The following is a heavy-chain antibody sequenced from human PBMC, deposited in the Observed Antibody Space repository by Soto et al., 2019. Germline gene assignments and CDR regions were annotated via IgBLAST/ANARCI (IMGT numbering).Heavy chain of an antibody. V-gene: IGHV4-34*01. CDR2: ISPSGTT. Sequence: PSETLSLTCSLYRGSLSGYYWSWIRQPPRKGLEWIGEISPSGTTNYSPSLKSRVSISVDTSKNQFSLNLTSLTAADTAVYYCARAPKVSGSAQTRPDFWGQGSLVTVSS. CDR1: RGSLSGYY. CDR3: ARAPKVSGSAQTRPDF. J-gene: IGHJ4*02. D-gene: IGHD6-6*01.